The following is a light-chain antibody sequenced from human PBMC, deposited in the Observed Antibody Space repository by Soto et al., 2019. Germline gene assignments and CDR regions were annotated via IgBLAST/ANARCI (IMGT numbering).Light chain of an antibody. CDR1: QSISNW. V-gene: IGKV1-5*01. CDR2: HAS. J-gene: IGKJ1*01. CDR3: QQSYSTPWT. Sequence: DIQMTQCPSTLPASVGDRGTITCRASQSISNWLAWYKQKPGTAPKVLIYHASTLESGVPSRFSGSGSGTDFTLTISSLQPEDFATYYCQQSYSTPWTFGQGTKVDI.